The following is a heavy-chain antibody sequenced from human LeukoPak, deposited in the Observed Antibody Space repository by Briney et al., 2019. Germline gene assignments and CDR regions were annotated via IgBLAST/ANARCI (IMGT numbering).Heavy chain of an antibody. V-gene: IGHV4-38-2*01. CDR3: ARRYGSGWPTFDY. D-gene: IGHD6-19*01. J-gene: IGHJ4*02. CDR1: GYSISSGYY. Sequence: SETLSLTCAVSGYSISSGYYWGWIRQPPEKGLEWIGSIYHSGSTYYNPSLKSRVTISVDTSKNQFSLKLSSVTAADTAVYYCARRYGSGWPTFDYWGQGTPVTVSS. CDR2: IYHSGST.